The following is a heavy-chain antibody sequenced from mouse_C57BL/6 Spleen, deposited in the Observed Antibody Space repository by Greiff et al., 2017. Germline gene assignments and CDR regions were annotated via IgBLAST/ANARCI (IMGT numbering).Heavy chain of an antibody. CDR3: ARGDYYGTQRGY. D-gene: IGHD1-1*01. CDR2: IDPSDSET. CDR1: GYTFTSYW. Sequence: QVQLQQSGAQLVRPGSSVTLSCKASGYTFTSYWMHWVKQRPIQGLEWIGNIDPSDSETHYNQKFKDKATLTVDKSSSTAYMQLRSLTSEDSAVYYCARGDYYGTQRGYWGQGATRSGSS. V-gene: IGHV1-52*01. J-gene: IGHJ2*01.